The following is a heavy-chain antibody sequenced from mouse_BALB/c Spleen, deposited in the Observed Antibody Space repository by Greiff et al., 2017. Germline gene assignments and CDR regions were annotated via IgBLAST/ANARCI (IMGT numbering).Heavy chain of an antibody. D-gene: IGHD2-4*01. CDR1: GYTFTEYI. Sequence: QVHVKQSGAELVKPGASVKLSCKASGYTFTEYIIHWVKQRSGQGLEWIGWFYPGSGSIKYNEKFKDKATLTADKSSSTVYMELSRLTSEDSAVYFCARHAYYDYDVRYAMDYWGQGTSVTVSS. V-gene: IGHV1-62-2*01. CDR2: FYPGSGSI. CDR3: ARHAYYDYDVRYAMDY. J-gene: IGHJ4*01.